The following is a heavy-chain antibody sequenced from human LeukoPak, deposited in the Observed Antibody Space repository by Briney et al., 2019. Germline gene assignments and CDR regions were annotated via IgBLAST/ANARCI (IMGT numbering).Heavy chain of an antibody. J-gene: IGHJ5*02. D-gene: IGHD2-2*01. CDR3: ARGPIVVVPYGWFDP. V-gene: IGHV4-34*01. Sequence: PSETLSLTCAVYGGSFSGYYWSWLRQPPGKGLEWIGEINHSGSTNYNPSLKSRVTISVDTSKNQFSLKLSSVTAADTAVYYCARGPIVVVPYGWFDPWGQGTLVTVSS. CDR1: GGSFSGYY. CDR2: INHSGST.